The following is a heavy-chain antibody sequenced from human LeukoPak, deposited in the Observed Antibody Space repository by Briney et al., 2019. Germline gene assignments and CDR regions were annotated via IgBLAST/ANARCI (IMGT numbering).Heavy chain of an antibody. CDR1: GGTFSSYA. CDR2: IIPILGIA. J-gene: IGHJ6*02. Sequence: GASVKVSCKASGGTFSSYAISWVRQAPGQGLEWMGRIIPILGIANSAQKFQGRVTITAAKSTTTASLELSSLRPEATAVSSCARDSRGCEYYYYDMDVWGQGTTVTVSS. D-gene: IGHD2-21*01. V-gene: IGHV1-69*04. CDR3: ARDSRGCEYYYYDMDV.